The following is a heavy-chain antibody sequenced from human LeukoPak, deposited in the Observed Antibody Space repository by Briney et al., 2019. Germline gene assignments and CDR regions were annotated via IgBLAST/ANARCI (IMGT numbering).Heavy chain of an antibody. D-gene: IGHD3-22*01. CDR1: GDSISSGDYY. CDR2: IYYSGST. V-gene: IGHV4-30-4*01. Sequence: PSETLSLTCTVSGDSISSGDYYWSWIRQPPGKGLGWIGYIYYSGSTFYNPSLKSRVIISVDTSKNQFSLKLSSVTAADTAVYYCARESRPTFCYDSSGYYPDYWGQGTLVTVSS. CDR3: ARESRPTFCYDSSGYYPDY. J-gene: IGHJ4*02.